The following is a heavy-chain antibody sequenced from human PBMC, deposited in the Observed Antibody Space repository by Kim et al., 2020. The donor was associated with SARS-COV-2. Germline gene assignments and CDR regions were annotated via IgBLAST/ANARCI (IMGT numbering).Heavy chain of an antibody. D-gene: IGHD2-8*01. CDR2: IGTAGDT. V-gene: IGHV3-13*01. CDR3: ARVPLWFCIVLMVYANVRGY. J-gene: IGHJ4*02. Sequence: GGSLRLSCAASGFTFSSYDMHWVRQATGKGLEWVSAIGTAGDTYYPGSVKGRFTISRENAKNSLYLQMNSLRAGDTAVYYCARVPLWFCIVLMVYANVRGYWGQGTLVTVSS. CDR1: GFTFSSYD.